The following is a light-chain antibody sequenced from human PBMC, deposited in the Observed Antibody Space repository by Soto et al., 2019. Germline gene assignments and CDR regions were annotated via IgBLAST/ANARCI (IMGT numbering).Light chain of an antibody. CDR1: HSVSSSY. CDR3: QQYGSSPTIT. CDR2: GAS. Sequence: EIVLTQSPGTLSLSPGEGATLSCRSSHSVSSSYLAWYQQKPGQAARLLIYGASSRATGIPDRFSGSGSGTDFTLTISRLEPEDFAVYYCQQYGSSPTITFGQGTRLEIK. J-gene: IGKJ5*01. V-gene: IGKV3-20*01.